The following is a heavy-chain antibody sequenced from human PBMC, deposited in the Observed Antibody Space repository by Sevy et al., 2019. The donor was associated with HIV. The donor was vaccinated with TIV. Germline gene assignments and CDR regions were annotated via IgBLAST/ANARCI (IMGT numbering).Heavy chain of an antibody. D-gene: IGHD1-26*01. Sequence: GSLRLSCAASGFTFSNAWMSWVRQAPGKGLEWVGRIKSKTDGGTTDYVAPVKGRFTISRDDSKNTLYLQMNSLKTEDTAVYFCTTGAIGWELLGAFDIWGQGTMVTVSS. V-gene: IGHV3-15*01. CDR3: TTGAIGWELLGAFDI. J-gene: IGHJ3*02. CDR2: IKSKTDGGTT. CDR1: GFTFSNAW.